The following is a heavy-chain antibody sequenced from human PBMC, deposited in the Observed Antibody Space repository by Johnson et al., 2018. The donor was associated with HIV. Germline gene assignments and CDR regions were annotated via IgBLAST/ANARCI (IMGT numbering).Heavy chain of an antibody. V-gene: IGHV3-30*04. J-gene: IGHJ3*02. D-gene: IGHD2-2*01. Sequence: QVQLVESGGGVVQPGRSLRLSCAASGFTFSSYAMHWVRQAPGKGLEWVAVISYDGSNKYYADSVKGRFTISRDNSKNTLYLQRNSLRAEDTAVYYCARDGGYCSSTSCFRHWASAFDIWGQGTMVTVSS. CDR1: GFTFSSYA. CDR3: ARDGGYCSSTSCFRHWASAFDI. CDR2: ISYDGSNK.